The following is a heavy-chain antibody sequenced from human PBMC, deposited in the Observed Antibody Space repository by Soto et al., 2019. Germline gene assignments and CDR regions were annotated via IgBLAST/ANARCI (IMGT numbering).Heavy chain of an antibody. D-gene: IGHD2-2*01. Sequence: GESLKISCKGSGYSFTSYWIGWVRQMPGKGLEWMGIIYPGDSDTRYSPSFQGQVTISADKSISTAYLQWSSLKASDTAMHYCARQGAGSAAPYYYYGMDVWGQGTTVTVSS. CDR1: GYSFTSYW. J-gene: IGHJ6*02. V-gene: IGHV5-51*01. CDR2: IYPGDSDT. CDR3: ARQGAGSAAPYYYYGMDV.